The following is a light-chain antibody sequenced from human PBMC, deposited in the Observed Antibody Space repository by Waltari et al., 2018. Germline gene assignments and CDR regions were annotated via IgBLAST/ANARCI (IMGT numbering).Light chain of an antibody. CDR2: KVS. Sequence: DVVMTQSPLSLPVTLGQPASISCRSSQSLVYSDGNTYLNWFQQRPGQSPRHLSYKVSNRDSGVPDRFSGSGSGTDFTLKISRVEAEDVGVYYCMQGTHWPPWTFGQGTKVEIK. J-gene: IGKJ1*01. CDR1: QSLVYSDGNTY. CDR3: MQGTHWPPWT. V-gene: IGKV2-30*01.